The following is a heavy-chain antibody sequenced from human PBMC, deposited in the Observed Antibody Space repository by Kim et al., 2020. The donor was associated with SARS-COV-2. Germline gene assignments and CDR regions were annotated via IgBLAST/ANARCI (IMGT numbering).Heavy chain of an antibody. Sequence: SVKGRLAIARDNSKNTLFLQMNSLGAGDTAVYYCARAFSSGWYLWYFDYWGRGTLVTVSS. V-gene: IGHV3-66*01. J-gene: IGHJ4*02. D-gene: IGHD6-19*01. CDR3: ARAFSSGWYLWYFDY.